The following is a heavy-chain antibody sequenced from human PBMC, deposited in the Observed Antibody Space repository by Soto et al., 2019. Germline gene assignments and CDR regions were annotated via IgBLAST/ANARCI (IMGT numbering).Heavy chain of an antibody. CDR1: GYTLTELS. CDR2: FDPEDGET. J-gene: IGHJ5*02. Sequence: ASVKVSCKVSGYTLTELSMHWVRQAPGKGLEWMGGFDPEDGETIYAQKFQGRVTMTEDTSTDTAYMELSSLRSEDTAVYYCATEGPTYYASAQPVDPRGQGTLVTVSS. D-gene: IGHD3-10*01. CDR3: ATEGPTYYASAQPVDP. V-gene: IGHV1-24*01.